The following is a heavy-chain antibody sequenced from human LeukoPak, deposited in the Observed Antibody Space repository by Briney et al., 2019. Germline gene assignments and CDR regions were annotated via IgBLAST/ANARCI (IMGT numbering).Heavy chain of an antibody. V-gene: IGHV3-23*01. CDR3: AKRFGELLSKVLFDY. J-gene: IGHJ4*02. CDR2: ISGSGGST. CDR1: GFTFSSYG. D-gene: IGHD3-10*01. Sequence: GGSLRLSCAASGFTFSSYGMSWVRQAPGKGLEWVSAISGSGGSTYYADSVKGRFTISRDNSKNTLYLQMNSLRAEDTAVYYCAKRFGELLSKVLFDYWGQGTLVTVSS.